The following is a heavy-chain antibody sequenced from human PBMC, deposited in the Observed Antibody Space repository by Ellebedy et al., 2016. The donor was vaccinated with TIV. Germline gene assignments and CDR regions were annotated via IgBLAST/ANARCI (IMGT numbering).Heavy chain of an antibody. J-gene: IGHJ4*02. D-gene: IGHD3-10*01. CDR1: GFTFRSFG. CDR2: SSYDGAYA. Sequence: GESLKISCKASGFTFRSFGMHWVRLSVGKGLEWVADSSYDGAYAHYADSVKGRLTISRDNSKNTLYLQMNSLRAEDTAVYYCAKCRGSEGWYFDYWGQGTLVTVSS. CDR3: AKCRGSEGWYFDY. V-gene: IGHV3-30*18.